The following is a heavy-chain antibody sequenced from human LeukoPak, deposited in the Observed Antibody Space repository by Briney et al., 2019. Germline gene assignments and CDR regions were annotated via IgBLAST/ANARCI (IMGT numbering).Heavy chain of an antibody. CDR1: GGTFSSYA. V-gene: IGHV1-69*05. D-gene: IGHD2-2*01. CDR2: VIPVHGTT. CDR3: ARGEVVAAATDYYYYMDV. J-gene: IGHJ6*03. Sequence: SVKVSCKASGGTFSSYAISWVRQAPGQGLEWMGGVIPVHGTTNYAQKFQGRVTITTDATTSTAYMELSGLRPEDTAVFYCARGEVVAAATDYYYYMDVWGKGTTVTVSS.